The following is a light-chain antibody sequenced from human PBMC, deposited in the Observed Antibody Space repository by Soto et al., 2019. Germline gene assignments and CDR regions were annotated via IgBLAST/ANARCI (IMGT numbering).Light chain of an antibody. CDR2: GAS. CDR1: QRVISSY. V-gene: IGKV3-20*01. Sequence: IVLTQSPGTLSLSPGERATLSCRASQRVISSYLAWFQQRPGRAPRLLIYGASKRATDIPDRFTGSGSGTDFALTISRLEPEDFVVYYCQQYVTYPWTFGQGTKVEIK. CDR3: QQYVTYPWT. J-gene: IGKJ1*01.